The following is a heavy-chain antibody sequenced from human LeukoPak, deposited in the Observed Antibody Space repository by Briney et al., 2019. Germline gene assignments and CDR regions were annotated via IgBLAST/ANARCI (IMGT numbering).Heavy chain of an antibody. J-gene: IGHJ4*02. CDR1: GFTLSSYS. Sequence: GGSLRLSCAGSGFTLSSYSMDWVRQAPGKGLEWVSSISSSSSYMYYADSVKGRFTISRDNAKNSLYLQMNSLRAEDTAVYYCARRGSGYTEPIDYWGQGTLVTVSS. CDR3: ARRGSGYTEPIDY. D-gene: IGHD5-12*01. CDR2: ISSSSSYM. V-gene: IGHV3-21*01.